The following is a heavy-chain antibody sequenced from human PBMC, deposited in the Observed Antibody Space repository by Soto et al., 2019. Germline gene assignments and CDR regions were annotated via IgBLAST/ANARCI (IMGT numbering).Heavy chain of an antibody. D-gene: IGHD6-19*01. CDR3: ARDFTDSSGPTLGMGV. V-gene: IGHV4-59*01. Sequence: SETLSLTCTVSGGSISSYYWSWIRQPPGKGLEWIGYIYYSGSTNYNPSLKSRVTISVDTSKNQFSLKLSSVTAADTAVYYCARDFTDSSGPTLGMGVWGQGTTVTVSS. CDR2: IYYSGST. CDR1: GGSISSYY. J-gene: IGHJ6*02.